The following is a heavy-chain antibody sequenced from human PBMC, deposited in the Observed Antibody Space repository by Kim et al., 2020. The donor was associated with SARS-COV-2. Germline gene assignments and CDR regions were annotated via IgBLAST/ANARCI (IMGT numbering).Heavy chain of an antibody. CDR1: GGTFSSYA. CDR2: IIPIFGTA. J-gene: IGHJ4*02. D-gene: IGHD3-9*01. Sequence: SVKVSCKASGGTFSSYAISWVRQAPGQGLEWMGGIIPIFGTANYAQKFQGRVTITADESTSTAYMELSSLRSEDTAVYYCARPLGGILTGPFDYWGQGTLVTVSS. CDR3: ARPLGGILTGPFDY. V-gene: IGHV1-69*13.